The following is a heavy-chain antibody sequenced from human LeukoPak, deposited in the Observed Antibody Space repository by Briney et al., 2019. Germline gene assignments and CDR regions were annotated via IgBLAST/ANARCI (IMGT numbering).Heavy chain of an antibody. CDR3: ARRDISSGWSFDY. CDR1: GGSISNYH. D-gene: IGHD6-19*01. Sequence: SETLSLTCTVSGGSISNYHWSWIRQPAGTRLEWIGQIHTSGSTNYNPPLKSRVTMSIDTTEDQVSLTIRSVTAADTAFYYCARRDISSGWSFDYWGQGTLVTVSS. V-gene: IGHV4-4*07. CDR2: IHTSGST. J-gene: IGHJ4*02.